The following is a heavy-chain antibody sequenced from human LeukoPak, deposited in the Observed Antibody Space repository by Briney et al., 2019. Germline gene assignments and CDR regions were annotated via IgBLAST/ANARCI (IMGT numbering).Heavy chain of an antibody. V-gene: IGHV3-23*01. D-gene: IGHD5-12*01. J-gene: IGHJ4*02. CDR1: GFTFNNHA. CDR3: AKDMQTWPRFPDY. CDR2: ITVNGDGT. Sequence: PGGSLRLSCAASGFTFNNHAMSWARQAPGKGLEWVSSITVNGDGTNYAASVKGRFTSSRDNPKNTLYLQMNGLRVEDTAVYYCAKDMQTWPRFPDYWGQGTLVTVSS.